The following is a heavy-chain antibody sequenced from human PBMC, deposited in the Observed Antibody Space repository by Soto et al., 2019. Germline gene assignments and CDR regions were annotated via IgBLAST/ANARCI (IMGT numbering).Heavy chain of an antibody. CDR3: ARGAFHNYYVDY. CDR2: IKGDGSTT. J-gene: IGHJ4*02. V-gene: IGHV3-74*01. CDR1: GFTFNTYW. Sequence: GGSLRLSCAASGFTFNTYWMHWVRQAPGEGLVWVSRIKGDGSTTSSADSVEGRFTISRDNAKNTVYLHMNSLRADDTAVYYCARGAFHNYYVDYWGQGTLVTVSS. D-gene: IGHD3-3*02.